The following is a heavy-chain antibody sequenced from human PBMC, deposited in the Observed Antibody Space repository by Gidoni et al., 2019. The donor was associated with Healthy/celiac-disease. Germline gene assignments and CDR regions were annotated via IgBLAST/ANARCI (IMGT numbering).Heavy chain of an antibody. J-gene: IGHJ4*02. CDR3: AKLIKTYYYDSSGLGPDY. CDR2: ISGSGGST. V-gene: IGHV3-23*01. CDR1: GFPFSSYA. D-gene: IGHD3-22*01. Sequence: EVQLLESGGGLVQPGGSLRLSCAASGFPFSSYAMSWVRQAPGKGLEWVSAISGSGGSTYYADSVKGRFTISRDNSKNTLYLQMNSLRAEDTAVYYCAKLIKTYYYDSSGLGPDYWGQGTLVTVSS.